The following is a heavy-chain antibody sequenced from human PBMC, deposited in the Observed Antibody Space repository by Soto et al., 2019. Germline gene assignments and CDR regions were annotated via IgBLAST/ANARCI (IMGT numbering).Heavy chain of an antibody. J-gene: IGHJ4*02. CDR3: TTDKEAGAPTYYYGSGSPFDY. CDR2: IKSKTDGGTT. Sequence: GGSLRLSCAASGFTFSNAWMSWVRQAPGKGLEWVGRIKSKTDGGTTDYAAPVKGRFTISRDDSKNTLYLQMNSLKTEDTAVYYCTTDKEAGAPTYYYGSGSPFDYWGQGTLVTVSS. CDR1: GFTFSNAW. V-gene: IGHV3-15*01. D-gene: IGHD3-10*01.